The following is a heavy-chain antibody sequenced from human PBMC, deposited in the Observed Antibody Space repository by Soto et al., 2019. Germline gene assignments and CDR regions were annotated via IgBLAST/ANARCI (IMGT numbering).Heavy chain of an antibody. J-gene: IGHJ4*02. V-gene: IGHV1-69*12. CDR1: GGTFSTYP. CDR3: ARGGSSSDY. CDR2: INPSTGST. Sequence: QVQLVQSGAEVKKPGSSVKVSCKAFGGTFSTYPVSWVRQAPGQGLEWVGGINPSTGSTNHAQKFQGRVTITADESTRTVYMELTSLRSDDSAVYYCARGGSSSDYWGQVTLVTVSS. D-gene: IGHD6-13*01.